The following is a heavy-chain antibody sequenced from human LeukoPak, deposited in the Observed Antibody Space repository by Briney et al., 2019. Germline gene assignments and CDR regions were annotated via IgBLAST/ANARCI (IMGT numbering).Heavy chain of an antibody. CDR2: INSDGSST. J-gene: IGHJ5*02. CDR3: ARGYYSSSWYSGWFDP. D-gene: IGHD6-13*01. CDR1: GFTFSSYW. Sequence: PGGSLTLFCAVSGFTFSSYWMHWVRQAPGKGLVWVSRINSDGSSTSYADSVKGRFTISRDNAKNTLYLKMNSLRAEDTAVYYCARGYYSSSWYSGWFDPWGQGTLVTVSS. V-gene: IGHV3-74*01.